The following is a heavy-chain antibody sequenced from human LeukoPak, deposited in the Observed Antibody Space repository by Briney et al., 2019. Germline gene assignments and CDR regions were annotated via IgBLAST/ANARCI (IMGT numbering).Heavy chain of an antibody. Sequence: SGTLSLTCTVSGGSISSYYWSWIRQPPGKGLEWIGYIYYSGSTYYNPSLKSRVTISVDTSKNQFSLKLSSVTAADTAVYYCARDRGFGELTGYFDYWGQGTLVTVSS. CDR3: ARDRGFGELTGYFDY. CDR2: IYYSGST. CDR1: GGSISSYY. D-gene: IGHD3-10*01. V-gene: IGHV4-59*06. J-gene: IGHJ4*02.